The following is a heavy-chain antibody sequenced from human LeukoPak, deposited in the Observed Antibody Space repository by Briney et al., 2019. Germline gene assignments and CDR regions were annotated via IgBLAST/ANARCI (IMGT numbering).Heavy chain of an antibody. CDR3: ASDILTGHHYYYYGMDV. Sequence: PGGSLRLSCAASGFTFSSYAMHWVRQAPGKGLEWVAVISYDGSNKYYADSVKGRFTISRDNSKNTLYLQMNSLRAEDTAVYYCASDILTGHHYYYYGMDVWGQGTTVTVSS. CDR1: GFTFSSYA. V-gene: IGHV3-30-3*01. D-gene: IGHD3-9*01. CDR2: ISYDGSNK. J-gene: IGHJ6*02.